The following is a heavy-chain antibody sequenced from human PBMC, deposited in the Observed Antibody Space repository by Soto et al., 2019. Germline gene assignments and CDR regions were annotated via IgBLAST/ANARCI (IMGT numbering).Heavy chain of an antibody. CDR2: ISGSGIST. Sequence: DVQLLESGGGLVQPGGSLRLSCAASGFTFRSYAMSWVRQAPGKGLEWVSGISGSGISTHYADSVKGRFTVSRDNSKNTLYLLMNSLRAEDTAVYNCAKEPVGPDWYFDLWGRGTLVTVSS. V-gene: IGHV3-23*01. J-gene: IGHJ2*01. CDR1: GFTFRSYA. CDR3: AKEPVGPDWYFDL.